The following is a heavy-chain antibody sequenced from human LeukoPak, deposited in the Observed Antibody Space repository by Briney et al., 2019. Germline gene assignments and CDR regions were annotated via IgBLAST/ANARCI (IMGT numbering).Heavy chain of an antibody. CDR1: GFTFSSYS. Sequence: GGSLRLSCAASGFTFSSYSMNWVRQAPGKGLEWVSSISSSSSYIYYADSVKGRFTISRDNAKNSLYLQMNSLRAEDTAVYYCARLSSGWPLDAFDIWGQGTMVTVSS. V-gene: IGHV3-21*01. J-gene: IGHJ3*02. D-gene: IGHD6-19*01. CDR3: ARLSSGWPLDAFDI. CDR2: ISSSSSYI.